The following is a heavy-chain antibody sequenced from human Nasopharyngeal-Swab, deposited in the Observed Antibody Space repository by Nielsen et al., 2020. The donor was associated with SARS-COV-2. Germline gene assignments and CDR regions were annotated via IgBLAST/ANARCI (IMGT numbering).Heavy chain of an antibody. J-gene: IGHJ4*02. CDR3: TRWGYNYTY. Sequence: SVKVSCKSSGTTLSTFGLSWVRQAPGQGLEWVGGFIPVFGTINYAQRFLGRVTITADESTPTAYMDLRGLRSDDTAIYYCTRWGYNYTYWGQGTLVTVSS. CDR2: FIPVFGTI. D-gene: IGHD5-24*01. V-gene: IGHV1-69*13. CDR1: GTTLSTFG.